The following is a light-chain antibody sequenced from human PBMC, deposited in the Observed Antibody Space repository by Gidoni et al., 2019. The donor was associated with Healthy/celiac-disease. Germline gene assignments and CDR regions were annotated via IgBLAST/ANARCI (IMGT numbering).Light chain of an antibody. CDR3: QQLNSYPQT. CDR2: AAS. J-gene: IGKJ1*01. Sequence: DIQLTQSPSFLSASVGDRVTLTCRASPGISSYLAWYQQKPGKAPKLLIYAASTLQSGVPSRFSGSGSGTEFTLTISSLQPEDFATYYCQQLNSYPQTFGQGTKVEIK. V-gene: IGKV1-9*01. CDR1: PGISSY.